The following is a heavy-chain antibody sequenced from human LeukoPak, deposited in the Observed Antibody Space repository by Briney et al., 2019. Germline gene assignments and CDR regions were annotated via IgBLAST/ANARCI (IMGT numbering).Heavy chain of an antibody. CDR1: GGSISSYY. J-gene: IGHJ5*02. CDR2: IYYSGST. D-gene: IGHD3-22*01. V-gene: IGHV4-59*01. CDR3: ARDVGPYYYDSSGYNWFDP. Sequence: PSETLSLTCTVSGGSISSYYWSWIRQPPGKGLEWIGYIYYSGSTNYNPSLKSRVTISVDTSKNQFSLKLSSVTAADTVVYYCARDVGPYYYDSSGYNWFDPWGQGTLVTVSS.